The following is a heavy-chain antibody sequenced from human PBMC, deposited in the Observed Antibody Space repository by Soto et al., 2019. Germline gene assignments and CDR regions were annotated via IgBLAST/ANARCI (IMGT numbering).Heavy chain of an antibody. V-gene: IGHV3-15*07. D-gene: IGHD3-10*01. Sequence: GGSLRLSCAASGFTFSNAWMNWVRQAPGKGLEWVGRIKSKTDGGTTDYAAPVKGRFTISRDDSKNTLYLQMNSLKTEDTAVYYCTTGRERFGEFWFRAFDIWGQGTMVTVSS. CDR2: IKSKTDGGTT. J-gene: IGHJ3*02. CDR3: TTGRERFGEFWFRAFDI. CDR1: GFTFSNAW.